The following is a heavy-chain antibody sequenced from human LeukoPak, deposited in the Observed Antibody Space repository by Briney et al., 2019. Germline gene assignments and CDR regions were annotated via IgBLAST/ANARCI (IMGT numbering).Heavy chain of an antibody. CDR1: GYTFTSYG. CDR2: ISAYNGNT. V-gene: IGHV1-18*01. Sequence: GASVKVSCKASGYTFTSYGISWVRQAPGQGLGWMGWISAYNGNTNYAQKLQGRVTMTTDTSTSTAYMELRSLRSDDTAVYYCAAGNYYDSSGYYHLGYFDYWGQGTLVTVSS. J-gene: IGHJ4*02. CDR3: AAGNYYDSSGYYHLGYFDY. D-gene: IGHD3-22*01.